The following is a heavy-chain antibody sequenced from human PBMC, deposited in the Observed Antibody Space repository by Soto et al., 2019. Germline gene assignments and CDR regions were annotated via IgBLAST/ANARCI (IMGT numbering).Heavy chain of an antibody. J-gene: IGHJ4*02. CDR2: INAGNGNT. D-gene: IGHD3-22*01. CDR3: ARGSVYYDSSGYYSD. Sequence: ASVKVSFKASGYPFTSFAIHSVRQAPGQRLEWMGWINAGNGNTKYAQKFQGRVTITRDTSASTAYMELSSLRSEDTAVYYCARGSVYYDSSGYYSDWGQGTLVTV. V-gene: IGHV1-3*01. CDR1: GYPFTSFA.